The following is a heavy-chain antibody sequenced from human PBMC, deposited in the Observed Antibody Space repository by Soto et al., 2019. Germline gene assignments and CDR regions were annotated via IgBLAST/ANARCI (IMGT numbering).Heavy chain of an antibody. CDR3: AREPTRGWTRGLYYFDQ. J-gene: IGHJ4*02. Sequence: EVQLVESGGGLVKPGGSLILSCAASGFTFNNYAMSWVRQSPEKGLEWVASITSTSMYIYSSDSMKGRFIISRDNEKNSLYLQMNSLRAEDTAVYYCAREPTRGWTRGLYYFDQWGQGSLVTFSS. CDR2: ITSTSMYI. CDR1: GFTFNNYA. D-gene: IGHD6-19*01. V-gene: IGHV3-21*02.